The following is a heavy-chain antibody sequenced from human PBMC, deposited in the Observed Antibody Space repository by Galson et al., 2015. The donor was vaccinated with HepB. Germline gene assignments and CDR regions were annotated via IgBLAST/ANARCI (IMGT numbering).Heavy chain of an antibody. CDR1: GFTFSSYG. J-gene: IGHJ4*02. CDR2: ISSSGGST. D-gene: IGHD3-10*01. Sequence: SLRLSCAASGFTFSSYGMSWVRQAPGKGLEWVSGISSSGGSTHYADSVKGRFTISRDNSKNTLSLQMNSLRAEDTAVYYCAKATVRGVPDFLDYWGQGTLVTASS. CDR3: AKATVRGVPDFLDY. V-gene: IGHV3-23*01.